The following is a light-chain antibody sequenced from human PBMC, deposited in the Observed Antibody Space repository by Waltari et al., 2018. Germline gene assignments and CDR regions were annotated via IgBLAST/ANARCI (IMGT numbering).Light chain of an antibody. J-gene: IGKJ4*01. CDR3: QQYGSSLLT. Sequence: EIVLTQSPGTLSLSPGERATLSCRASQSVSSSYLAWHQQKPGQAPRLLIYDASSRATGIPDRFSGSGSGTDFTLTISRLEPEDFAVYYCQQYGSSLLTFGGGTKVEI. V-gene: IGKV3-20*01. CDR1: QSVSSSY. CDR2: DAS.